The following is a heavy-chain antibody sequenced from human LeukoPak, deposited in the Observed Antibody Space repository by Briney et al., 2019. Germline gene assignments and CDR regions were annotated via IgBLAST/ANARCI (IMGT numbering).Heavy chain of an antibody. CDR2: IYYSGST. CDR3: ARTSVALDY. CDR1: GGSISSYY. Sequence: SETLSLTCTVSGGSISSYYWSWIRQPPGKELEWIGYIYYSGSTNYNPSLKSRVTISVDTSKNQFSLKLSSVTAADTAAYYCARTSVALDYWGQGTLVTVSS. J-gene: IGHJ4*02. D-gene: IGHD6-19*01. V-gene: IGHV4-59*01.